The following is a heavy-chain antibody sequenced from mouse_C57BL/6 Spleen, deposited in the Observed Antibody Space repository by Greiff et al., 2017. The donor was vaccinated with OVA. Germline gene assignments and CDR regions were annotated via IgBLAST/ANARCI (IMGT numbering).Heavy chain of an antibody. J-gene: IGHJ2*01. CDR3: ALTGKRYCDY. CDR2: IYPGSGNT. D-gene: IGHD4-1*01. Sequence: VKLMESGAELVRPGASVKLSCKASGYTFTDYYINWVKQRPGQGLEWIARIYPGSGNTYYNEKFKGKATLTAEKSSSTAYMQLSSLTSEDSAVYFCALTGKRYCDYWGQGTTLTVSS. CDR1: GYTFTDYY. V-gene: IGHV1-76*01.